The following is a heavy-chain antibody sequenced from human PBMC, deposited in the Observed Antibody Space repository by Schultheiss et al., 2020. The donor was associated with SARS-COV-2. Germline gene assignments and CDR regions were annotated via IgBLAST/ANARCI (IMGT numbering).Heavy chain of an antibody. J-gene: IGHJ6*02. Sequence: ETLSLTCSVSGYSISSGHHWGWIRQPPGKGLEWVSVIYSGGNTHYADSVRGRFIISRDNSKNTLYLQMTSLRVEDTAMYYCVRDGPAASYGMDVWGQGTTVTVSS. CDR2: IYSGGNT. CDR1: GYSISSGHH. D-gene: IGHD2-2*01. V-gene: IGHV3-66*01. CDR3: VRDGPAASYGMDV.